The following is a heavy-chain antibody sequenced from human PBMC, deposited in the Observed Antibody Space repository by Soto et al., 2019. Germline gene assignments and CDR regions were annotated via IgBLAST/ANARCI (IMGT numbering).Heavy chain of an antibody. V-gene: IGHV2-70*11. CDR2: IDWDDDK. D-gene: IGHD6-19*01. CDR3: ARLKAVAGTMYCYGMDV. J-gene: IGHJ6*02. Sequence: SGPTLVNPTQTLTLTCTFSGFSLSTSGMCVSWIRQPPGKALEWLARIDWDDDKYYSTSLKTRLTISKDTSKNQVVLTMTNMDPVDTATYYCARLKAVAGTMYCYGMDVWGQGTTVTVSS. CDR1: GFSLSTSGMC.